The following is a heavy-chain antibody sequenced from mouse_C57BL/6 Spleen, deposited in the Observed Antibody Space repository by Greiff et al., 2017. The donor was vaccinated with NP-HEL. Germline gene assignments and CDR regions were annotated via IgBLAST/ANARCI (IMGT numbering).Heavy chain of an antibody. V-gene: IGHV1-64*01. Sequence: VQLQQPGAELVKPGASVKLSCKASGYTFTSYWMHWVKQRPGQGLEWIGMIHPNSGSTNYNEKFKSKTTLTVDKSSSTAYMQLSSQTSEDSAVYYCARWDYDEGDFDYWGQGTTLTVSS. D-gene: IGHD2-4*01. CDR3: ARWDYDEGDFDY. J-gene: IGHJ2*01. CDR2: IHPNSGST. CDR1: GYTFTSYW.